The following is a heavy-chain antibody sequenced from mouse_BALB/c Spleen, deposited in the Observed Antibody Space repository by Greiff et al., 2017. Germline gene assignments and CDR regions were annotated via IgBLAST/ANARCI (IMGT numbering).Heavy chain of an antibody. Sequence: EVQVVESGGGLVKPGGSLKLSCAASGFTFSDYYMYWVRQTPEKRLEWVATISDGGSYTYYPDSVKGRFTISRDNAKNNLYLQMSSLKSEDTAMYYCARDVNYAMDYWGQGTSVTVSS. V-gene: IGHV5-4*02. CDR3: ARDVNYAMDY. J-gene: IGHJ4*01. CDR1: GFTFSDYY. CDR2: ISDGGSYT.